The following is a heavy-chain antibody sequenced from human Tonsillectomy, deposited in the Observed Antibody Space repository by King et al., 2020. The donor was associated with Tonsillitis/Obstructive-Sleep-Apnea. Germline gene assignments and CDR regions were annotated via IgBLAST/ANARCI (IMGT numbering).Heavy chain of an antibody. D-gene: IGHD4-17*01. J-gene: IGHJ4*02. V-gene: IGHV3-9*01. CDR2: ISWNSGSI. CDR3: TKVVETTVTAYFDY. CDR1: GFTFDEYA. Sequence: VQLVESGGGLVQPGRSLRLSCAASGFTFDEYAMHWVRQAPGEGLEWVSGISWNSGSIVYADSVKGRFTISRDNAKNSLYLQMISLRSEDTALYYCTKVVETTVTAYFDYWGQGTLVTVSS.